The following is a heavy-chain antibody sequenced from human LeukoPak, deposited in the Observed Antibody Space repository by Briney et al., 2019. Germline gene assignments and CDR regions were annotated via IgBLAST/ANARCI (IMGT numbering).Heavy chain of an antibody. CDR2: INSDGSNT. J-gene: IGHJ4*02. Sequence: GGYLRPSCAASGFTFTSYWREWARQAPGKGRVWVSRINSDGSNTTYTDSVKGTFTITRDNSKNTVYLQVNSLGEEDTAVYYCARDVEAANTYYFDYWGQGTMVTVSS. CDR1: GFTFTSYW. V-gene: IGHV3-74*03. D-gene: IGHD6-13*01. CDR3: ARDVEAANTYYFDY.